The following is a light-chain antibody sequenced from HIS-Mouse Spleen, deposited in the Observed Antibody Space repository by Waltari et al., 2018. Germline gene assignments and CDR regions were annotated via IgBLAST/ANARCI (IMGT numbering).Light chain of an antibody. J-gene: IGLJ2*01. CDR2: QDS. V-gene: IGLV3-1*01. Sequence: SYELTQPPSVSVSPGQTASITCSGDKLGDKYACWYQQKPGQSPVLVIYQDSKRPSGIPERFAGANSGNTATLTISGTQAMDEADYYCQAWDRSYSVFGGGTKLTVL. CDR1: KLGDKY. CDR3: QAWDRSYSV.